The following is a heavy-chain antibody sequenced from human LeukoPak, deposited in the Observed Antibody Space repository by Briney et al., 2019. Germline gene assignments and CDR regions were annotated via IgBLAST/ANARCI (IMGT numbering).Heavy chain of an antibody. CDR1: GFTFSSYG. J-gene: IGHJ4*02. Sequence: PGGSLRLSCAASGFTFSSYGMHWVRQAPGKGLEWVAVIWYDGSNKYYADSVKGRFTISRDNSKNTLYLQMNSLRAEDTAVYYCARDEVGSGAFYWGQGTLVTVSS. CDR2: IWYDGSNK. CDR3: ARDEVGSGAFY. V-gene: IGHV3-33*01. D-gene: IGHD1-26*01.